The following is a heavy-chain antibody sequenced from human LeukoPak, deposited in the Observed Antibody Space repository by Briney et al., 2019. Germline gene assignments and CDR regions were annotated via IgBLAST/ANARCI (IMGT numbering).Heavy chain of an antibody. CDR1: GFTVSSNY. CDR3: ARDARGSSGRAGYFDY. Sequence: GGSLRLSCAASGFTVSSNYMSWVRQAPGKGLEWVSVIYSGGSTYYADSVKGRFTISRDNSKNTLYLQMNSLRAEDTAVYYCARDARGSSGRAGYFDYWGQGTLVTVSS. CDR2: IYSGGST. V-gene: IGHV3-66*02. D-gene: IGHD6-19*01. J-gene: IGHJ4*02.